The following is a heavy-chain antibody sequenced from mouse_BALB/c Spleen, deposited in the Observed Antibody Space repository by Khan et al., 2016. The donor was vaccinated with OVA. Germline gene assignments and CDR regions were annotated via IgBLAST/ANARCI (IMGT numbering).Heavy chain of an antibody. D-gene: IGHD1-2*01. Sequence: EVELVESGGGLVQPGGALRLSCATSGFTFTDYYMNWVRQPTGTALEWLGFIRKKARGYTTENTPYVKGRFTISRDNSQSILYRQMNTLRAEDSATYYCARVDYGYGFAYWDQGTLVTVSA. V-gene: IGHV7-3*02. J-gene: IGHJ3*01. CDR3: ARVDYGYGFAY. CDR1: GFTFTDYY. CDR2: IRKKARGYTT.